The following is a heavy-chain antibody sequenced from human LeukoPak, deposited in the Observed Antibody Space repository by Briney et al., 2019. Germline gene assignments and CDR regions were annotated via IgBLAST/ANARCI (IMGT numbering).Heavy chain of an antibody. CDR1: GFTFSSYW. Sequence: GGSLRLSCAASGFTFSSYWMHWVRQAPGKGLVWVSRINSDGSSTSYADSVKGRFTISRDNAKNTLYLQTNSLRAEDTAVYYCARGRRDGYTLDYWGQGTLVTVSS. CDR3: ARGRRDGYTLDY. CDR2: INSDGSST. J-gene: IGHJ4*02. D-gene: IGHD5-24*01. V-gene: IGHV3-74*01.